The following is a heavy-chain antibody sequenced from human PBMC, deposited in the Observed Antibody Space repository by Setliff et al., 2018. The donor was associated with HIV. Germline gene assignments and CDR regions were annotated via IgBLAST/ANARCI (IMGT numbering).Heavy chain of an antibody. CDR1: GGSISSNSYS. CDR2: IYHSGST. J-gene: IGHJ3*02. Sequence: SETLSLTCTVSGGSISSNSYSWGWIRQPPGKGLEWIGSIYHSGSTYNNPSLKSRVTIPVDTSKNQFSLKLTSVTAADTAVYYCARTAIDYYESSGYYHDAFDTWGRGSMVTVSS. D-gene: IGHD3-22*01. CDR3: ARTAIDYYESSGYYHDAFDT. V-gene: IGHV4-39*01.